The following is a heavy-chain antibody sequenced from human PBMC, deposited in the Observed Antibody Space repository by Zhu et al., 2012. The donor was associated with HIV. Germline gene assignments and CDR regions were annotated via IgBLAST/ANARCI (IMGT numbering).Heavy chain of an antibody. CDR3: ARDGLRGXTYGDYYNYMDV. V-gene: IGHV4-59*01. D-gene: IGHD3-10*01. Sequence: QVQLQESGPGLVKPSETLSLTCAVSGGSINNYFWSWIRLPPGRGLEWIGHISYTGSANYNPSLKSRVTILLDTSKRQFSLNLRSVTAADTAVYYCARDGLRGXTYGDYYNYMDVWGKGTTVNRLL. CDR1: GGSINNYF. J-gene: IGHJ6*03. CDR2: ISYTGSA.